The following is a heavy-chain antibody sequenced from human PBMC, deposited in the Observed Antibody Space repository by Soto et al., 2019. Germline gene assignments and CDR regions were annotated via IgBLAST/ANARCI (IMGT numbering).Heavy chain of an antibody. J-gene: IGHJ4*02. CDR1: GFTFSSYW. CDR3: ARAMSSGSYFDY. CDR2: VYSDGSST. V-gene: IGHV3-74*01. D-gene: IGHD1-26*01. Sequence: PGGSLRLSCAASGFTFSSYWVHWVRQVSGKGLAWVSRVYSDGSSTSYADSVKGRFTISRDNAKNTLYLQMNSLRAEDTAVYYCARAMSSGSYFDYWGQGTLVTV.